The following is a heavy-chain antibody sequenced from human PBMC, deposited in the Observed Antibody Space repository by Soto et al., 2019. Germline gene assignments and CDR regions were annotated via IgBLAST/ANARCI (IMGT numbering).Heavy chain of an antibody. D-gene: IGHD3-22*01. J-gene: IGHJ4*02. V-gene: IGHV1-3*01. CDR3: AKDTYYYSSSGYYVFDS. CDR2: INAGNGNT. Sequence: GASVKVSCKASGYTFTSYAMHWVRQAPGQRLEWMGWINAGNGNTKYSQKFQGRVTITRDTSASTAYMEPSSLRSEDTAVYYCAKDTYYYSSSGYYVFDSWGQGTLVTVSS. CDR1: GYTFTSYA.